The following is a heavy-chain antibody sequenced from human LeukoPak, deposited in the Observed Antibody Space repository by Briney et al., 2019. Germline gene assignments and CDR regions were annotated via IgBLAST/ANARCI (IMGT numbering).Heavy chain of an antibody. CDR2: ISWNSNSI. CDR1: GFAFDDYA. Sequence: GRSLRLSCAASGFAFDDYAMHWVRQAPGKGLEWVSRISWNSNSIDYADSVKGRFTISRDNAKNSLYLQMNSLRTEDTALYYCAKDKSPSNSAYLGWFDPWGQGTLVTVSS. V-gene: IGHV3-9*01. D-gene: IGHD3-22*01. J-gene: IGHJ5*02. CDR3: AKDKSPSNSAYLGWFDP.